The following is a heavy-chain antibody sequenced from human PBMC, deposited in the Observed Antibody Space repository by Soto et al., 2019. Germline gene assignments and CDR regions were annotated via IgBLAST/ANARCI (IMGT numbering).Heavy chain of an antibody. J-gene: IGHJ6*02. CDR1: GYTFTSYY. CDR3: ARNMDYYYGPGSGNGHGF. D-gene: IGHD3-10*01. Sequence: QVQLVQSGAEMKEPGDSVRVSCEASGYTFTSYYIHWVRQAPGQGLAWMGWINPKFGDTTYAQDFQGRVSMTRDMSISTVYMELSRLTSDDTAIYYCARNMDYYYGPGSGNGHGFWGQGTTVTVFS. V-gene: IGHV1-2*02. CDR2: INPKFGDT.